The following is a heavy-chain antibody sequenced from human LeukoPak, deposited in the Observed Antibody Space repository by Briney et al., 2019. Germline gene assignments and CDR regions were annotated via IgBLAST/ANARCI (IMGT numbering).Heavy chain of an antibody. J-gene: IGHJ3*02. D-gene: IGHD4-17*01. CDR1: GFTFSSYG. V-gene: IGHV3-30*02. Sequence: GGSLRLSCAASGFTFSSYGMHWVRQAPGKGLEWVAFIRYDGSNKYYADSVKGRFTISRDNSKNTLYLQMNSLRAEDTAVYYCATYGDYDDAFDIWGQGTMVTVSS. CDR3: ATYGDYDDAFDI. CDR2: IRYDGSNK.